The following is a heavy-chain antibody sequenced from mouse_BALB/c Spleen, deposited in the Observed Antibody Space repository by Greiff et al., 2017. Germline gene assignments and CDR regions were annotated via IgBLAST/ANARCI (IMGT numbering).Heavy chain of an antibody. CDR1: GFTFSDYY. CDR2: ISDGGSYT. J-gene: IGHJ4*01. V-gene: IGHV5-4*02. CDR3: ARDRGYYYYAMDY. Sequence: EVQLVESGGGLVKPGGSLKLSCAASGFTFSDYYMYWVRQTPEKRLEWVATISDGGSYTYYPDSVKGRFTISRDNAKNNLYLQMSSLKSEDTAMYYCARDRGYYYYAMDYWGQGTSVTVSS. D-gene: IGHD2-3*01.